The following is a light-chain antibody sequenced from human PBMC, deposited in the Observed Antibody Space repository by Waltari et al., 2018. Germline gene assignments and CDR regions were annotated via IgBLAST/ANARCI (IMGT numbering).Light chain of an antibody. V-gene: IGKV1-6*01. J-gene: IGKJ1*01. CDR3: LQDSNYPRT. CDR2: AAS. Sequence: ALQMTQSPSSLSASIGDRVTITCRASQAIRNELGWYQQKPGKAPKLLIYAASSLQTGVPSRFSGSGSGTDFTLTITSLQPEDFAIYYCLQDSNYPRTFGQGTKVEIK. CDR1: QAIRNE.